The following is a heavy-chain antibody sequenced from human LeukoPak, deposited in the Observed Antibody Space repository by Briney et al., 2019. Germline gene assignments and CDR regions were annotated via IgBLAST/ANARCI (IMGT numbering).Heavy chain of an antibody. J-gene: IGHJ6*03. V-gene: IGHV4-59*01. D-gene: IGHD3-3*02. CDR1: GGSISSYF. CDR2: IYYSGST. CDR3: ARVLGYYYYMDV. Sequence: SETLSLTCTVSGGSISSYFWSWLRQPPGKGLEWIGYIYYSGSTNYNPSLKSRVTISVDMSKNQFFLKLSSVTAADTAVYYCARVLGYYYYMDVWGKGTTVTVSS.